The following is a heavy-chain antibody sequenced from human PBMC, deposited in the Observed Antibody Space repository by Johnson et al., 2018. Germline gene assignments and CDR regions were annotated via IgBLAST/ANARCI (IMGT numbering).Heavy chain of an antibody. CDR2: IYPGDSDT. V-gene: IGHV5-51*03. J-gene: IGHJ6*02. Sequence: VQLVQSGAEVKKPGESLKISCKGSGYSFTSYWIGWVRQMPGKGLEWMGIIYPGDSDTRYSPSFQGQVTISAHKSTSTAYLQWSSRKASDTAMYYFAREGSGRYYYYYGMDVWGQGTTVTGS. CDR1: GYSFTSYW. D-gene: IGHD3-10*01. CDR3: AREGSGRYYYYYGMDV.